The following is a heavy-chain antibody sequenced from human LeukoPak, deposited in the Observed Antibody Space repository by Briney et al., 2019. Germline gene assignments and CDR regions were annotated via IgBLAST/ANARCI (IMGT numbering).Heavy chain of an antibody. J-gene: IGHJ4*02. CDR3: ARGPRRGYSYGYYFDY. D-gene: IGHD5-18*01. V-gene: IGHV1-69*04. CDR2: IIPILDIA. Sequence: ASVKVSCKASGYTFTGYYMHWVRQAPGQGLEWMGRIIPILDIANYAQKFQGRVTITADKSTSTAYMELSSLRSEDTAVYYCARGPRRGYSYGYYFDYWGQGTLVTVSS. CDR1: GYTFTGYY.